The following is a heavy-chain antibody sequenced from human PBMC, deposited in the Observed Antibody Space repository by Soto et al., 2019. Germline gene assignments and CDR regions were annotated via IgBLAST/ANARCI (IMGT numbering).Heavy chain of an antibody. J-gene: IGHJ1*01. CDR1: GGSFSGYY. V-gene: IGHV4-34*01. CDR3: LLGSAEYFQH. Sequence: SETLSLTCAVYGGSFSGYYWSWIRQPPGKGLEWIGEINHSGSTNYNPSLKSRVTISVDTSKNQFSLKLSSVTAADTAVYYCLLGSAEYFQHWGQGTLVTVSS. CDR2: INHSGST.